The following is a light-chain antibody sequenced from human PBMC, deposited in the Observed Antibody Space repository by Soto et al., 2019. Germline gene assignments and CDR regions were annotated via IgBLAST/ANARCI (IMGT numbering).Light chain of an antibody. J-gene: IGLJ1*01. CDR2: EVS. V-gene: IGLV2-8*01. CDR3: SSYAGSNNYV. CDR1: SSDVGGYNY. Sequence: QSALTQPPSASGSPGQSVTISCTGTSSDVGGYNYVSWYQHHPGKAPKLMIYEVSKRPSGVPDRFSGSKSGNTASLTVSGLQAEDEADYYCSSYAGSNNYVFGTGTKLTGL.